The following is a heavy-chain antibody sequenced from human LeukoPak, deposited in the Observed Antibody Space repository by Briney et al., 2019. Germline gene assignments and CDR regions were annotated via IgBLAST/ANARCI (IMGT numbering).Heavy chain of an antibody. CDR2: IYYSGST. CDR3: ARHHDWYFDL. CDR1: CGSISSYY. V-gene: IGHV4-59*08. J-gene: IGHJ2*01. Sequence: SETPSLTCTVPCGSISSYYWSWIRQPPGKGLEWIGYIYYSGSTNYNPSLKSRVTISVDTSKNQFSLKLSSVTAADTAVYYCARHHDWYFDLWGRGTLVTVSS.